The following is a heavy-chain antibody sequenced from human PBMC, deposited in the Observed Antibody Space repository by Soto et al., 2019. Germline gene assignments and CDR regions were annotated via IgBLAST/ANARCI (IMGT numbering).Heavy chain of an antibody. CDR1: GLTVSNSY. V-gene: IGHV3-66*01. Sequence: EVQLVESGGGLVQPGGSLRLSCAASGLTVSNSYMNWVRQAPGEGLEWVSILYSDGTTYYADSVKGRFTISRDNSKNTRYLQMHSLRADDTAVYYCARDTTVTTPTDFASWGQGTLVIVSS. D-gene: IGHD4-17*01. CDR2: LYSDGTT. J-gene: IGHJ4*02. CDR3: ARDTTVTTPTDFAS.